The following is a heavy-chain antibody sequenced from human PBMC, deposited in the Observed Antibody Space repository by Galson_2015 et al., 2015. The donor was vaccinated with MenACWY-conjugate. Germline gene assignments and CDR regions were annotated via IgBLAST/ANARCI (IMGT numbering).Heavy chain of an antibody. V-gene: IGHV5-51*07. Sequence: QSGAEVKKPGESLKISCKASGYSFTTYWIVWVHQMPGKGLEWMGIIYPGDSDTRYSSSFQGQVTISADKSNNTAHLQWSGLKASDTAMYYCARHKGLKGAFDIWGQGTMVTVSS. CDR3: ARHKGLKGAFDI. D-gene: IGHD2-8*01. J-gene: IGHJ3*02. CDR1: GYSFTTYW. CDR2: IYPGDSDT.